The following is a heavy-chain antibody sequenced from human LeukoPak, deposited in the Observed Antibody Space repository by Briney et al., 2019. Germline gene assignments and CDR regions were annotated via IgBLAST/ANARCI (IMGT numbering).Heavy chain of an antibody. CDR1: GFTFRSYW. CDR3: ARDQSDYDFWSGYYQYYFDY. CDR2: IKQDGSEK. J-gene: IGHJ4*02. D-gene: IGHD3-3*01. Sequence: GGSLRLSXAASGFTFRSYWMSWVRQAPGKGLEWVANIKQDGSEKYYVDSVKGRFTISRDNAKNSLYLQMNSLRAEDTAVYYCARDQSDYDFWSGYYQYYFDYWGQGTLVTVSS. V-gene: IGHV3-7*01.